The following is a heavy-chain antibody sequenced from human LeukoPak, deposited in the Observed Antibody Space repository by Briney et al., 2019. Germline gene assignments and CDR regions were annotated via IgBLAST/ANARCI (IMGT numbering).Heavy chain of an antibody. CDR1: GFTFSSYA. CDR2: VSGSGVTT. Sequence: GGSLRLSCAASGFTFSSYAMSWVRQAPGKGLEWVSAVSGSGVTTYYPDSLQGRYTISRDNSKNTLYLQMNSLRAEDTAVYYCAREASGSYGYWGQGTLVTVSS. J-gene: IGHJ4*02. D-gene: IGHD1-26*01. V-gene: IGHV3-23*01. CDR3: AREASGSYGY.